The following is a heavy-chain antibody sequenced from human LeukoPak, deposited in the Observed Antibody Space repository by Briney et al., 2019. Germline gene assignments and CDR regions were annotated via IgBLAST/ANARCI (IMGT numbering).Heavy chain of an antibody. CDR1: GYSFTSYW. D-gene: IGHD3-10*01. CDR2: IYPGDSDT. V-gene: IGHV5-51*01. Sequence: GESLKISCKGSGYSFTSYWIGWVRQMPGKGLEWMGIIYPGDSDTRYSPSFQGQVTISADKSISTAYLQWSSLKASDTAMYYCARPSVNYYGSGAYYFDYWGQGTLVTVSS. J-gene: IGHJ4*02. CDR3: ARPSVNYYGSGAYYFDY.